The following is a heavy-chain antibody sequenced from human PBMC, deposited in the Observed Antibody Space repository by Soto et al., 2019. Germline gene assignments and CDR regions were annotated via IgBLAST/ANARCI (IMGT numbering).Heavy chain of an antibody. Sequence: QVQLQESGPGLVRPSGTVSLTCAVSGGSISNGDWWSWVRQPPGKGLEWIGEIHHSVSTNYNPSLKSRVTMSVVPSKNLFSLTLNSVTAADTAFYYCARDQGSHPGDWGQGTLVSVSS. CDR2: IHHSVST. CDR1: GGSISNGDW. D-gene: IGHD6-13*01. CDR3: ARDQGSHPGD. V-gene: IGHV4-4*02. J-gene: IGHJ4*02.